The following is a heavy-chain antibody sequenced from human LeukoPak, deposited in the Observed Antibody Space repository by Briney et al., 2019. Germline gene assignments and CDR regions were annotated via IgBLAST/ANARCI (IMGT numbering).Heavy chain of an antibody. CDR2: IYAGDSDT. CDR1: GYKFSNYW. J-gene: IGHJ4*02. CDR3: ARVNSWNTLMSDY. D-gene: IGHD1-1*01. V-gene: IGHV5-51*01. Sequence: GESLKISCKGSGYKFSNYWIGWVRQMPGKGLEWMGIIYAGDSDTRYIPSFQDQVIISADKSVSTAYLEWTSLKDSDTATYYCARVNSWNTLMSDYWGQGTLVTVSS.